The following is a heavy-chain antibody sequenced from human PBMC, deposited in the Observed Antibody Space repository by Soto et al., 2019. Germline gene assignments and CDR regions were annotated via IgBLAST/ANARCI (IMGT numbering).Heavy chain of an antibody. CDR1: GYTFTSYY. Sequence: ASVKVSCKASGYTFTSYYMHWVRQAPGQGLEWMGIINPSGGSTSYAQKFQGRVTMTRDTSTSTVYMELSSLRSEDTAVYYCARDGTPGIAAAGTSRVRFDPWGRGTLVTVSS. CDR2: INPSGGST. CDR3: ARDGTPGIAAAGTSRVRFDP. J-gene: IGHJ5*02. D-gene: IGHD6-13*01. V-gene: IGHV1-46*01.